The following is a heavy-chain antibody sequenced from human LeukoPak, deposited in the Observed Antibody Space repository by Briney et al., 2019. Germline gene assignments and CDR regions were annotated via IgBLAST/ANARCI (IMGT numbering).Heavy chain of an antibody. CDR3: ARGDTAMAASDY. V-gene: IGHV1-18*01. CDR2: INAYNGNT. J-gene: IGHJ4*02. D-gene: IGHD5-18*01. Sequence: GASVKVPCKASGYTFTSYGISWVRQAPGPGHEWMGWINAYNGNTNYAQKLQGRGTMTTDTSTNTAYTALRSLRSDDTAVYYYARGDTAMAASDYWGQGTLVTVSS. CDR1: GYTFTSYG.